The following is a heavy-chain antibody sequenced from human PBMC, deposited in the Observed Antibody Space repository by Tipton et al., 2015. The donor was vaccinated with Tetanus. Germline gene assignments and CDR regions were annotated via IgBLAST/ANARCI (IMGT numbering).Heavy chain of an antibody. CDR3: ARDGWGLTNWFDP. J-gene: IGHJ5*02. CDR2: INHSGST. D-gene: IGHD7-27*01. Sequence: GLVKPSETLSLTCAVYGGSFSGYYWSWIRQPPGKGLEWIGEINHSGSTNYNPSLKSRVTISVDTSKNQFSLKLSPVTAADTAVYYCARDGWGLTNWFDPWGQGTLVTVSS. V-gene: IGHV4-34*01. CDR1: GGSFSGYY.